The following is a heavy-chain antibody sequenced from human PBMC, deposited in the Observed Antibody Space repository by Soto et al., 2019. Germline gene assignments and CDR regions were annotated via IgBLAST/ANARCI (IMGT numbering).Heavy chain of an antibody. CDR2: IRSKAYGGTT. CDR1: GFTFGDHA. V-gene: IGHV3-49*05. D-gene: IGHD3-22*01. CDR3: SRVLVDRSGYTHYYYGMDV. Sequence: EGQLVESGGDLVKPGRSLRLSCTASGFTFGDHAVSWSRQAPGKGLELVGFIRSKAYGGTTEYAASVKGRVIISIDESKGIAYLQMNSLQTEDTAVYYCSRVLVDRSGYTHYYYGMDVWGQGTTVTVSS. J-gene: IGHJ6*02.